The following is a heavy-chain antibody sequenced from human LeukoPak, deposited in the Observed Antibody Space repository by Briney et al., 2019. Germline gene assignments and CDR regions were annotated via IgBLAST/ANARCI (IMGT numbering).Heavy chain of an antibody. Sequence: GGSLRLSCAASGFTFSSYAMSWVRQAPGKGLEWVSAISGSGGSTYYADSVKGRFTISRDNSKNTLYLQMNSLRAEDTAVYYCAKGVGERDSYYYDSGSYYYGYWGQGTLVTVSS. CDR2: ISGSGGST. J-gene: IGHJ4*02. V-gene: IGHV3-23*01. CDR3: AKGVGERDSYYYDSGSYYYGY. CDR1: GFTFSSYA. D-gene: IGHD3-10*01.